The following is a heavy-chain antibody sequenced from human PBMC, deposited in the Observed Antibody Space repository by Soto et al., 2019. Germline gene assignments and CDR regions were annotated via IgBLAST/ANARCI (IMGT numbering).Heavy chain of an antibody. Sequence: RASVKVSCKASGYTFNTYDINWVRQATGQGLEWMGWMNPESGSTGFAQSFQGRITLTGNTSINTVYMEVSSLANEDTAVYFCARSGATGYYSTHYYGMDVWGPGTTVTVSS. CDR3: ARSGATGYYSTHYYGMDV. D-gene: IGHD3-9*01. V-gene: IGHV1-8*01. J-gene: IGHJ6*02. CDR1: GYTFNTYD. CDR2: MNPESGST.